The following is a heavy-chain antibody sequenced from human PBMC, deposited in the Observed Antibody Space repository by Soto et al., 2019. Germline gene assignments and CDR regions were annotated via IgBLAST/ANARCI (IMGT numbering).Heavy chain of an antibody. Sequence: GGSLRLSCAASGFTFSSCGMHWVRQAPGKGLEWVAVISYDGSNKYYADSVKGRFTISRDNSKNTLYLQMNSLRAEDTAVYYCAKDLYDFWSGYPPYNWFDPWGQGTLVTVSS. CDR1: GFTFSSCG. CDR2: ISYDGSNK. CDR3: AKDLYDFWSGYPPYNWFDP. J-gene: IGHJ5*02. V-gene: IGHV3-30*18. D-gene: IGHD3-3*01.